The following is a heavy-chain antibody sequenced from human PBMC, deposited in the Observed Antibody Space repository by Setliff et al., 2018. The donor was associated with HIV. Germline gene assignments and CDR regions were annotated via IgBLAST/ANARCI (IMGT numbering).Heavy chain of an antibody. Sequence: SETLSLTCTVSGGSMSPYYWSWIRQPPGKGLEWIGYIFSSGSTNYNPSLKSRVTISVDTSKNQFSLRLSSVTAADTAMYYCARHVGISIGGTRGDFDCWGQGTLVTVS. CDR1: GGSMSPYY. CDR3: ARHVGISIGGTRGDFDC. D-gene: IGHD6-13*01. J-gene: IGHJ4*02. CDR2: IFSSGST. V-gene: IGHV4-4*09.